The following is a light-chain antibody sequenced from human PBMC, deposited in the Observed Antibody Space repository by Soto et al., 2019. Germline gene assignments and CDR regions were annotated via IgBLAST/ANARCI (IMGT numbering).Light chain of an antibody. CDR1: SSDVGSYNL. CDR2: EGS. V-gene: IGLV2-23*01. Sequence: QSALTQPASVSGSPGQSITISCTGTSSDVGSYNLVSWYQQHPGKALKLMIYEGSKRPSGVSNRFSGSKSGNTASLPITGGEAEDEANYYCCSYAGSVVFGGGTTLTVL. J-gene: IGLJ2*01. CDR3: CSYAGSVV.